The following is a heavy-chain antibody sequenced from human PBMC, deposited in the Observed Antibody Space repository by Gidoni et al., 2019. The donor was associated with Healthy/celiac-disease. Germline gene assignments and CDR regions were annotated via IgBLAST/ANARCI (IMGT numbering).Heavy chain of an antibody. Sequence: QVQLQESGPGLVKPSETLSLPCTLSGGSVSSYYWSWIRQPPGKGLEWIGYIYYSGSTNYNPSLKSRVTISVDTSKNQFSLKLSSVTAADTAVDYCARATYYYDSSGSVIDAFDIWGQGTMVTVSS. CDR3: ARATYYYDSSGSVIDAFDI. CDR1: GGSVSSYY. J-gene: IGHJ3*02. V-gene: IGHV4-59*02. CDR2: IYYSGST. D-gene: IGHD3-22*01.